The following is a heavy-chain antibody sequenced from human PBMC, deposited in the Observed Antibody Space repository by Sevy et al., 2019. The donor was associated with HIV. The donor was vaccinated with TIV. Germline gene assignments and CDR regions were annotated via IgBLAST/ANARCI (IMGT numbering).Heavy chain of an antibody. Sequence: ASVKVSCKASGYTFTSYDTNWVRQATGQGLEWMGWMNPNSGNTGYAQKFQGRVTMTRNTSISTAYMELSSLRSEDTAVYYCARVFFRDSSGWYGGDAFDIWGQGTMVTVSS. CDR1: GYTFTSYD. V-gene: IGHV1-8*01. J-gene: IGHJ3*02. CDR2: MNPNSGNT. CDR3: ARVFFRDSSGWYGGDAFDI. D-gene: IGHD6-19*01.